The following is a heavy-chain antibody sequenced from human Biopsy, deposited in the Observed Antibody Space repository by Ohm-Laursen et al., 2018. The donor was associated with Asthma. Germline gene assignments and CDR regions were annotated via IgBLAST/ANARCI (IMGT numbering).Heavy chain of an antibody. J-gene: IGHJ6*02. D-gene: IGHD6-19*01. CDR1: GGTFSNFA. V-gene: IGHV1-69*13. Sequence: SVKVSCKAPGGTFSNFAISWVRQAPGQGLEWLGGIMTVLGTTNYAQKFQGRVTITADESTSTAYMEVTSLRSEDTAIYYCARCQVGYSSGWSLLLKKIYYSGMDVWGQGNPGHRLL. CDR3: ARCQVGYSSGWSLLLKKIYYSGMDV. CDR2: IMTVLGTT.